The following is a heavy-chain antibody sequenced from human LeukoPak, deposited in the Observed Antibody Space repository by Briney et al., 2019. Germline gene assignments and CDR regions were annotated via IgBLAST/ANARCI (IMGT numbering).Heavy chain of an antibody. V-gene: IGHV3-30*18. CDR3: AKSGDAGAEYFQH. CDR2: ISYDGSNK. Sequence: PGGSLRLSCAASGFTFSSYVMHWVRQAPGKGLEWVAVISYDGSNKYCADSVKGRFTISRDNSKNTLYLQMNSLRAEDTAVYYCAKSGDAGAEYFQHWGQGTLVTVSS. CDR1: GFTFSSYV. D-gene: IGHD4-17*01. J-gene: IGHJ1*01.